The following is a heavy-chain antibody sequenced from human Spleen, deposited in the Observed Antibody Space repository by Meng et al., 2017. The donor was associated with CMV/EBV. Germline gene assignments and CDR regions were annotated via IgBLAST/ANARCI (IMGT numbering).Heavy chain of an antibody. V-gene: IGHV3-21*01. CDR1: GFAFSTYA. CDR2: TSGATSDI. J-gene: IGHJ4*02. D-gene: IGHD3-22*01. Sequence: GESLKISCETSGFAFSTYAMNWVRQAPGKGLEWVAYTSGATSDIYYTDSVKGRFTISRDNAKNSLDLQMNSLRAADTAVYYCARVFRGYYSTNFDYWGQGTLVTVSS. CDR3: ARVFRGYYSTNFDY.